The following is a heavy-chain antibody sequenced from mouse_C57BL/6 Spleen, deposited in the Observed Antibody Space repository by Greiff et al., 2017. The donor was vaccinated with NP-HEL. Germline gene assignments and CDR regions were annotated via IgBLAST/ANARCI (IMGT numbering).Heavy chain of an antibody. V-gene: IGHV1-52*01. CDR1: GYTFTSYW. CDR2: IDPSDSET. CDR3: ARVTVVASGYFDY. J-gene: IGHJ2*01. Sequence: QVQLQQPGAELVRPGSSVKLSCKASGYTFTSYWMHWVKQRPIQGLEWIGNIDPSDSETHYNQKFKDKATLTVDKSSSTAYMQLSGLTSEDSAVYYCARVTVVASGYFDYWGQGTTLTVSS. D-gene: IGHD1-1*01.